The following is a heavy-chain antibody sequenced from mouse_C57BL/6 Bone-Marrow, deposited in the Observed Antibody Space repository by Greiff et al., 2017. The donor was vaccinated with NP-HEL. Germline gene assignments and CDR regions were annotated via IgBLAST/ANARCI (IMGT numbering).Heavy chain of an antibody. CDR1: GFTFSSYG. CDR2: ISSGGSYT. V-gene: IGHV5-6*02. D-gene: IGHD1-1*01. J-gene: IGHJ1*03. Sequence: EVNVVESGGDLVKPGGSLKLSCAASGFTFSSYGMSWVRQTPDKRLEWVATISSGGSYTYYPDSVKGRFTISRDNAKNTLYLQMSSLKSEDTAMYYCARRSYYYGSSYWYFDVWGTGTTVTVSS. CDR3: ARRSYYYGSSYWYFDV.